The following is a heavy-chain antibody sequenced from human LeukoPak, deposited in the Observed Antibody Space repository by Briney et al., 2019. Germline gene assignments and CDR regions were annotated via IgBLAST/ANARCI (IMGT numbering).Heavy chain of an antibody. J-gene: IGHJ4*02. CDR3: ARASPPRRISSRYYFDY. CDR2: INPNSGGT. D-gene: IGHD3-3*02. Sequence: ASVKVSCRASGYTFTGYYMHWVRQAPGQGLEWMGWINPNSGGTNYGQMFQGRVTMTRDTSISTAYMELSRLRSDDTAVYYCARASPPRRISSRYYFDYWGQGTLVTVSS. CDR1: GYTFTGYY. V-gene: IGHV1-2*02.